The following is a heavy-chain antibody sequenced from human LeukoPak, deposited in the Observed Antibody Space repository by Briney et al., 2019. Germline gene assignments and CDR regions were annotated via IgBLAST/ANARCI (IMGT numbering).Heavy chain of an antibody. V-gene: IGHV3-48*03. D-gene: IGHD2-8*01. CDR3: ARSYCTNGVCYKGSS. J-gene: IGHJ5*02. CDR1: GFTFDDYG. CDR2: ISSSGSTI. Sequence: PGGSLRLSCAASGFTFDDYGMSWVRQAPGKGLEWVSYISSSGSTIYYADSVKGRFTISRDNAKNSLYLQMNSLRAEDTAVYYCARSYCTNGVCYKGSSWGQGTLVTVSS.